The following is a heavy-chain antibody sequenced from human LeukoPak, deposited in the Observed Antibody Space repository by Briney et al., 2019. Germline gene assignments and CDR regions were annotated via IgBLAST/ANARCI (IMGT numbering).Heavy chain of an antibody. CDR3: ARLDGTRPIDD. CDR2: IYYSGST. Sequence: PSETLSLTCTVSSRSINSFYWSWIRQPPGKGLEWIGNIYYSGSTNYNTSLKSRVTISVDTSKNPFSLKLSSVIAADTAVYYCARLDGTRPIDDWGQGRPVTVSS. V-gene: IGHV4-59*12. CDR1: SRSINSFY. D-gene: IGHD5-24*01. J-gene: IGHJ4*01.